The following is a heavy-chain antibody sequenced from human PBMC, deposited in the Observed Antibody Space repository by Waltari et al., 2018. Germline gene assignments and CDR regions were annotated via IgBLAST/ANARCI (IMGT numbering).Heavy chain of an antibody. Sequence: QITLKESGPTLVKPTQTLTLTCTFSGFSLSTSGVGVGWIRQPPGKALEWLALIYWNDDKRYSTYLKSRLTITKDTCKNQVVLTMTNMDTVDTATYYCAHRPGIGVPAATHYFDDWGQGTLVTVSS. J-gene: IGHJ4*02. CDR3: AHRPGIGVPAATHYFDD. CDR2: IYWNDDK. V-gene: IGHV2-5*01. D-gene: IGHD2-2*01. CDR1: GFSLSTSGVG.